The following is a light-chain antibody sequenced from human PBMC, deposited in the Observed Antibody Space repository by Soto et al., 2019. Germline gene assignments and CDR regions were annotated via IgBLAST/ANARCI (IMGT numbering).Light chain of an antibody. CDR3: QTWGTGIRV. V-gene: IGLV4-69*01. CDR2: LNSDGSH. CDR1: SGHSSYA. Sequence: QWSWAQSALGASVKLTCTLSSGHSSYAIAWHQQQPEKGPRYLMKLNSDGSHSKGDGIPDRFSGSSSGAERYLTISSLQSEDEADYYCQTWGTGIRVFGGGTKLTVL. J-gene: IGLJ2*01.